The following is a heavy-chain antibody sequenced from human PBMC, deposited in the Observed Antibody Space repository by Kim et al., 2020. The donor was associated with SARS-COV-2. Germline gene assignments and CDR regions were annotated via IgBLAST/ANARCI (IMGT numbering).Heavy chain of an antibody. D-gene: IGHD5-18*01. CDR3: ARDRVWIQLGTGYYYGMDV. CDR2: ISAYNGNT. V-gene: IGHV1-18*01. J-gene: IGHJ6*02. CDR1: GYTFTSYG. Sequence: ASVKVSCKASGYTFTSYGISWVRQAPGQGLEWMGWISAYNGNTNYAQKLQGRVTMTTDTSTSTAYMELRSLRSDDTAVYYCARDRVWIQLGTGYYYGMDVWGQGTTVTVSS.